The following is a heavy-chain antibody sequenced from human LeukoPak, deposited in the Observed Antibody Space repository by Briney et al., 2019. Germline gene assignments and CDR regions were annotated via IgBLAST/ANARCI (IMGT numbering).Heavy chain of an antibody. Sequence: PGGSLRLSCAASGFTFSDYYMSWIRQAPGKGLEWVSYISSSGSTIYYADSVKGRFTISRDNAKNSLYLQMNSLRAEDTAVYYCARDSYGSGSYGKFAQYYYYGMDVWGQGTTVTVSS. J-gene: IGHJ6*02. CDR3: ARDSYGSGSYGKFAQYYYYGMDV. D-gene: IGHD3-10*01. CDR2: ISSSGSTI. V-gene: IGHV3-11*01. CDR1: GFTFSDYY.